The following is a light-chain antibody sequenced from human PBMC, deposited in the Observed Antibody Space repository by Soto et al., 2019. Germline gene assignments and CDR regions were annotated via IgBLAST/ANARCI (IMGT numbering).Light chain of an antibody. Sequence: EIVMTQSPATLSVSPGGRATLSCRASQTVGRNLAWYQQKPGQAPTLLIYGASSRATGIPDRFSGSGSGTDFTLTISSLEPEDFAVYYCQQRNNWPPEITFGQGTRLEIK. CDR2: GAS. V-gene: IGKV3-11*01. J-gene: IGKJ5*01. CDR3: QQRNNWPPEIT. CDR1: QTVGRN.